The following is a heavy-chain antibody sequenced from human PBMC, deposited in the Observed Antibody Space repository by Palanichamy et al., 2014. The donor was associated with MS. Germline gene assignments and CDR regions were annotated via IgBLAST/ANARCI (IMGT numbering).Heavy chain of an antibody. CDR1: GFSFSNHW. CDR2: IRQDGSGT. CDR3: ARDVYYGRSGGSFDI. J-gene: IGHJ3*02. D-gene: IGHD3-22*01. V-gene: IGHV3-7*01. Sequence: EVQLVESGGGLVQPGGSLRLSCAASGFSFSNHWMSWVRQAPGKGLEWVAYIRQDGSGTSCVDSVKGRFTISRDNAKNSLYLQMNSLRAEDTALYYCARDVYYGRSGGSFDIWGQGTMVTVSS.